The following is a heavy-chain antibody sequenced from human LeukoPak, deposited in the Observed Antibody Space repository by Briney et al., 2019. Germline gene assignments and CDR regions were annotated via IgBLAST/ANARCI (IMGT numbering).Heavy chain of an antibody. V-gene: IGHV3-30*18. CDR2: ISYDGSNK. D-gene: IGHD5-12*01. J-gene: IGHJ6*02. CDR3: AKDRGGYRRGGNYYYYGMDV. Sequence: PGGSLRLSCAASGFTFSSYGMHWVRQAAGKGLEWVAVISYDGSNKFYADSLKGRFTISRDNSKNTLYQQRNSLRAEDTAVYYCAKDRGGYRRGGNYYYYGMDVWGQGTTVTVSS. CDR1: GFTFSSYG.